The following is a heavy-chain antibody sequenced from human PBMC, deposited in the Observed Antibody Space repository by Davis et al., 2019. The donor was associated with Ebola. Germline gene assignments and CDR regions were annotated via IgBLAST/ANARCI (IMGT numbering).Heavy chain of an antibody. CDR3: ARPLGGGSGSYSPPWYGMDV. CDR1: GFTFSNYW. Sequence: GESLKISCAASGFTFSNYWMHWVRQAPGKGLVWVSRINRDESGTTYADSVKGRFTISRDNAKNSLYLQMNSLRAEDTAVYYCARPLGGGSGSYSPPWYGMDVWGQGTTVTVSS. J-gene: IGHJ6*02. CDR2: INRDESGT. V-gene: IGHV3-74*01. D-gene: IGHD3-10*01.